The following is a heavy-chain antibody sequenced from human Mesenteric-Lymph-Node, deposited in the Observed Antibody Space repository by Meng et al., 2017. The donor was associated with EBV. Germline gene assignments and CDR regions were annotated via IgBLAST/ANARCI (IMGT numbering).Heavy chain of an antibody. CDR3: AKDRGSYYSGSWFAP. CDR2: IDRDGNNI. Sequence: ESGEGLCNPGGSRILSCADFGFTFSSYWMHWVPQATGKGLVWVSRIDRDGNNIAYEESVRGRFTISRDNAKNTLYLQMNSLRAEDTAVYYCAKDRGSYYSGSWFAPWGQGTLVTVSS. CDR1: GFTFSSYW. D-gene: IGHD1-26*01. V-gene: IGHV3-74*01. J-gene: IGHJ5*02.